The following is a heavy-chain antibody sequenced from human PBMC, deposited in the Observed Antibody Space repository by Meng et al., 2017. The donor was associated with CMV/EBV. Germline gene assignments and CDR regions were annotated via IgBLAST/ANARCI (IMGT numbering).Heavy chain of an antibody. CDR1: GYTFTSYG. D-gene: IGHD3-3*01. CDR2: ISAYNGNT. J-gene: IGHJ4*02. CDR3: ARGMSYDFWSGYPPSSFDY. V-gene: IGHV1-18*01. Sequence: ASVKVSCKASGYTFTSYGISWVRQAPGQGLEWMGWISAYNGNTNYAQKLQGRVTMTTDTSTSTAYMELRSLRSDDTAVYYCARGMSYDFWSGYPPSSFDYWGQGTLVTVSS.